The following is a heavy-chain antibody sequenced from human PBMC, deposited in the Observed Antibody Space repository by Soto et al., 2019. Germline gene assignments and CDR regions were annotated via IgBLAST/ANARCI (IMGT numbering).Heavy chain of an antibody. V-gene: IGHV4-59*01. J-gene: IGHJ4*02. CDR1: GGSISSYY. D-gene: IGHD2-8*01. CDR2: IYYSGST. Sequence: SETLSLTCTVSGGSISSYYWSWIRQPPGKGLEWIGYIYYSGSTNYNPSLKSRVTISVDTSKNQFSLKLSSVTAADTAVYYCARYHGQTYYFDYWGQGTLVTVSS. CDR3: ARYHGQTYYFDY.